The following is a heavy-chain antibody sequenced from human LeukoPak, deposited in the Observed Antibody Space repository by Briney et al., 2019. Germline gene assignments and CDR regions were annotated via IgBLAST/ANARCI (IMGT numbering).Heavy chain of an antibody. CDR1: GGSFSDYY. Sequence: SETLSLTCSVYGGSFSDYYWSWIRQPPGKGLEWIAEINHSGSTNYNPSLKSRVTMSVDTSKNQFSLKLSSVTAADTAVYYCARHGYIEGNWFDPWGQGTLVTVSS. D-gene: IGHD5-24*01. CDR3: ARHGYIEGNWFDP. J-gene: IGHJ5*02. CDR2: INHSGST. V-gene: IGHV4-34*01.